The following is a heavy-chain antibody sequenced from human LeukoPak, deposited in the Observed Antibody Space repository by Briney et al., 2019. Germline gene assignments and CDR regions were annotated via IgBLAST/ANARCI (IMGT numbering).Heavy chain of an antibody. D-gene: IGHD2-2*01. CDR1: GGSISSYY. V-gene: IGHV4-59*08. Sequence: SETLSLTCTVSGGSISSYYWSWIRQPPGQGLEWIGYIYYSGSTYYNPSLKSRVTISVDTSKNQFSLKLSSVTAADTAVYYCARVGVVPAAPYGMDVWGQGTTVTVSS. CDR2: IYYSGST. CDR3: ARVGVVPAAPYGMDV. J-gene: IGHJ6*02.